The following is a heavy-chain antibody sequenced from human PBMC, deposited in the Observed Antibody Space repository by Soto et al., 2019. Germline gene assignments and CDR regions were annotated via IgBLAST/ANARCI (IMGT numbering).Heavy chain of an antibody. V-gene: IGHV3-23*01. J-gene: IGHJ4*02. Sequence: GGSLRLSCAASGFTFSSYSMSWVRQAPGKGLEWVSAISGSGGSTYYADSVKGRFTISRDNSKNTLYLQMNSLRAEDTAVYYCAKDGFGVVIIKGPRNFDYWGQGTLVTVSS. CDR3: AKDGFGVVIIKGPRNFDY. CDR2: ISGSGGST. CDR1: GFTFSSYS. D-gene: IGHD3-3*01.